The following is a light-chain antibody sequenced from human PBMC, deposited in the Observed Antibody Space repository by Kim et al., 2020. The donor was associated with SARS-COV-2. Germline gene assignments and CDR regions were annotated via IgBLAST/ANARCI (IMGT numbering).Light chain of an antibody. CDR3: ATWDTSLSAGGV. CDR2: DTD. Sequence: QSVLTQPPSVSAAPGQKVTISCSGSRSNIGINSVSWYQQLPGTAPKLLIYDTDKRPSGIPDRFSGSKSGTSATLGITGLQTGDEADYYCATWDTSLSAGGVFGGGTKLTVL. J-gene: IGLJ2*01. V-gene: IGLV1-51*01. CDR1: RSNIGINS.